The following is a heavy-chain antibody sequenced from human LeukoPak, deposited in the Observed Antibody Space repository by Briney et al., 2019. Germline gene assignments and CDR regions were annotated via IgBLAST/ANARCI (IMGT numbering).Heavy chain of an antibody. J-gene: IGHJ4*02. D-gene: IGHD2-15*01. Sequence: ASVKVSCKASGYTFTGYYMHLVRQAPGQGLEWMGWINLSSGGTNYAQKLQGRVTMTRDTCISRAYMELSRLRSDGTAVYYWARGRMVVAATPCYCGQKALGTVSS. CDR2: INLSSGGT. V-gene: IGHV1-2*02. CDR3: ARGRMVVAATPCY. CDR1: GYTFTGYY.